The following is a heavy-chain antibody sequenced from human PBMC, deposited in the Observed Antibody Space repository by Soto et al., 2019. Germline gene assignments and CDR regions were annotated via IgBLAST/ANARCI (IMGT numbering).Heavy chain of an antibody. Sequence: QVQLVQSGAEVKKPGASVKVACKASGYSFNSYYMHWVRQAPGQGPAWMGVINPSGASTSYAQKFPGRGTMTSDTSTSTVYMELSSLRSEDTALYYCASDYNAYQRQHVFDIWGQGTLVTVSS. CDR3: ASDYNAYQRQHVFDI. D-gene: IGHD2-2*01. V-gene: IGHV1-46*02. CDR1: GYSFNSYY. CDR2: INPSGAST. J-gene: IGHJ3*02.